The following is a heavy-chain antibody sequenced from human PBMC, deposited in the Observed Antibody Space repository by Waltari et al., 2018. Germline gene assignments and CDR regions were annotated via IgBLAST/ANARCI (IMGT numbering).Heavy chain of an antibody. D-gene: IGHD5-18*01. Sequence: QVQLVQSGAEVTKPGSSVKVSCKASGGTFSSYAISWVRQAPGQGLEWMGGIIPIFGTANYAQKFQGRVTITADESTSTAYMELSSLRSEDTAVYYCASMGRGETWIQLWSYFDYWGQGTLVTVSS. CDR3: ASMGRGETWIQLWSYFDY. CDR1: GGTFSSYA. CDR2: IIPIFGTA. J-gene: IGHJ4*02. V-gene: IGHV1-69*01.